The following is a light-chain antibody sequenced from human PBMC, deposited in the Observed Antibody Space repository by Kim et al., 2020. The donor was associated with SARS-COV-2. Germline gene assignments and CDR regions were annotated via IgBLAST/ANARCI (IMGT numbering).Light chain of an antibody. Sequence: GQRVTINCSGSSSNNGSNTVNWYQQLTGTAPKLLIYSNNQRPSGVPDRFYGSKSGTSASLARCGLQSENEANYYCAAWHDSLNGPVFGGGTQLTVL. V-gene: IGLV1-44*01. CDR2: SNN. CDR1: SSNNGSNT. J-gene: IGLJ2*01. CDR3: AAWHDSLNGPV.